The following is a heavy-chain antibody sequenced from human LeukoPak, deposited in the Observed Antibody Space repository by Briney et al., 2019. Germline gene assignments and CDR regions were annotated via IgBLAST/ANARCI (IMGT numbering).Heavy chain of an antibody. V-gene: IGHV3-53*01. CDR3: VRDFPRGVIGENAVGLIGN. CDR2: IYSGGST. J-gene: IGHJ4*02. CDR1: GFTFSSNY. Sequence: PGGSLRLSCAASGFTFSSNYMSWVRQAPGKGLEWVSVIYSGGSTYYADSVKGRFTISRDNSKNTLYLQMNSLRAEDTAVYYCVRDFPRGVIGENAVGLIGNWGQGTLVTVSS. D-gene: IGHD2-21*01.